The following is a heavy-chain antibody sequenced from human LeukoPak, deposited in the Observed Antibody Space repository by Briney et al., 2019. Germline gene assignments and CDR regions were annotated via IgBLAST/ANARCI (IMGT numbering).Heavy chain of an antibody. CDR1: GFTFDDYG. D-gene: IGHD3-22*01. CDR3: ASGGYYYDSSGYD. CDR2: INWNGGST. J-gene: IGHJ4*02. V-gene: IGHV3-20*04. Sequence: PGGSLRLSCAASGFTFDDYGMSWVRQAPGKGLEWVSGINWNGGSTGYADSVKGRFTISRDNAKNSLYLQMNSLRAEDTAVYYCASGGYYYDSSGYDWGQGTLVTVSS.